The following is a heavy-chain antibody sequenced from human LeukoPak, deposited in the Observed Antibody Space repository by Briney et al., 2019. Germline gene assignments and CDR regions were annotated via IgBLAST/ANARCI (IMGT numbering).Heavy chain of an antibody. CDR3: ARLGYCSGGSCYPGYYFDY. D-gene: IGHD2-15*01. CDR1: GGSISSYY. V-gene: IGHV4-59*08. J-gene: IGHJ4*02. Sequence: SETLPLTCTVSGGSISSYYWSWIRQPPGKGLEWIGYIYYSGSTNHNPSLKSRVTISVDTSKNQFSLKLSSVTAADTAVYYCARLGYCSGGSCYPGYYFDYWGQGTLVTVSS. CDR2: IYYSGST.